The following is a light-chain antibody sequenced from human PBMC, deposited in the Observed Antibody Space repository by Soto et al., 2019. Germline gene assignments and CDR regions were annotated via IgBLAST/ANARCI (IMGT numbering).Light chain of an antibody. V-gene: IGKV1-39*01. Sequence: DIQMTQSPSFLSASVGDRVTITCRASQSISSYLNWYQQKPGKAPKLLIYAASSLQSGVPSRFSGSGSGTDFTLTISSLQPEDFATYYYQQSYSTLYTFGQGTKLEIK. CDR1: QSISSY. J-gene: IGKJ2*01. CDR2: AAS. CDR3: QQSYSTLYT.